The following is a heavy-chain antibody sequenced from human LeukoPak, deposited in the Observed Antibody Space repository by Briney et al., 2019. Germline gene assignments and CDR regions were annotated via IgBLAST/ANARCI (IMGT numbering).Heavy chain of an antibody. D-gene: IGHD3-22*01. CDR3: ARLDRSGYEMGGTWFYP. CDR2: IYYTGST. Sequence: PSETLSLTCTVSGASIRSSYWSWLRQPPGKGLEWIGYIYYTGSTNFNPSLKSRVTVSLDTSKNQFSLKLSSMTAADTAVYYCARLDRSGYEMGGTWFYPWGQGTLVTVSS. J-gene: IGHJ5*02. CDR1: GASIRSSY. V-gene: IGHV4-59*08.